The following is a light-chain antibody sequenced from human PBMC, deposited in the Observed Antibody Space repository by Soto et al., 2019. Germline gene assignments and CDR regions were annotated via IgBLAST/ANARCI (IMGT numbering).Light chain of an antibody. Sequence: QSVLTQPPSVSGAPGQRVTISCTGSSSNIGAGYDVHWYQQFPGTAPKVLIYGNTNRPSGVPDRFSGSKSGTSASLAITGLQAEDEADYYCQSYDSSLIGYVFGTGTKLTVL. J-gene: IGLJ1*01. CDR3: QSYDSSLIGYV. V-gene: IGLV1-40*01. CDR2: GNT. CDR1: SSNIGAGYD.